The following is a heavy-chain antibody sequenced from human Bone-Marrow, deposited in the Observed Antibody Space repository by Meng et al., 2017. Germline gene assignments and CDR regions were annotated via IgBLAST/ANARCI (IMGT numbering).Heavy chain of an antibody. CDR2: ISGDST. Sequence: GESLKISCAASGFTVSSNEMSWVRQAPGKGLEWVSSISGDSTYYADSGKGRFTISRDNSKNTLHLQMNSLRAEDTAVYYCASHLLCSWNDDRETDYWGQGTLVTVSS. CDR3: ASHLLCSWNDDRETDY. D-gene: IGHD1-1*01. V-gene: IGHV3-38-3*01. CDR1: GFTVSSNE. J-gene: IGHJ4*02.